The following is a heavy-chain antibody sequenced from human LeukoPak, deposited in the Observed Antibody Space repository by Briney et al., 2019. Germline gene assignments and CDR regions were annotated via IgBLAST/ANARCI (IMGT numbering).Heavy chain of an antibody. D-gene: IGHD4-17*01. CDR3: ARAIDYGDSYFDY. CDR2: IYSGGSA. V-gene: IGHV4-61*02. J-gene: IGHJ4*02. CDR1: GDSINSGSYY. Sequence: TSQTLSLTCTVSGDSINSGSYYWSWIRQPAGKGLEWIGRIYSGGSANYNPSLKSRVTISVDTSKNQFSLRLSSVTAADTAVYYCARAIDYGDSYFDYWGQGTLVTVSS.